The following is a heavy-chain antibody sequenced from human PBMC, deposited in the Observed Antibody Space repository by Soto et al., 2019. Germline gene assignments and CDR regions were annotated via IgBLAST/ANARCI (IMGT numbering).Heavy chain of an antibody. CDR2: LDPEDGET. D-gene: IGHD2-21*02. CDR1: GYTLTEIS. Sequence: GSSVKVSCKISGYTLTEISMHWVRQPPGKGLEWMGGLDPEDGETIYAQNFQGRVTVTEDTSTDTAYMELSSLRYDDTAVYYCATGDSRRLLDYWGQGTMVTLSA. V-gene: IGHV1-24*01. J-gene: IGHJ4*01. CDR3: ATGDSRRLLDY.